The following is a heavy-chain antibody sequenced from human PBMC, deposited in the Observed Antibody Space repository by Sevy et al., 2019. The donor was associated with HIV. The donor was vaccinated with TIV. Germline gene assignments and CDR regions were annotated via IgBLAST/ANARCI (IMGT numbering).Heavy chain of an antibody. Sequence: GGSLRLSCAASGFTFDDYTMHWVRQAPGKGLEWVSLISWDGGSTYYADSVKGRFTISSDNSKNSLYLQMNSLRTEDTALYYCAKDMGSGSYTNFDYWGQGTLVTVSS. J-gene: IGHJ4*02. V-gene: IGHV3-43*01. D-gene: IGHD1-26*01. CDR3: AKDMGSGSYTNFDY. CDR1: GFTFDDYT. CDR2: ISWDGGST.